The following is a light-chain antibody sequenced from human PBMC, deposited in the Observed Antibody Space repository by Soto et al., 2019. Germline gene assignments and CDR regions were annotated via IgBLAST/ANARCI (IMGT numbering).Light chain of an antibody. CDR2: GAS. CDR3: QHYNSSPPIT. V-gene: IGKV3-20*01. J-gene: IGKJ5*01. CDR1: QSVRSTF. Sequence: VLTQSPGTLSLSPGERATLSCRASQSVRSTFLVWYQQKPAQAPRLLIYGASSRATGIPDRFSGGGSGTDFTLTISRLEPEDFAVYYCQHYNSSPPITFGQGTRLEIK.